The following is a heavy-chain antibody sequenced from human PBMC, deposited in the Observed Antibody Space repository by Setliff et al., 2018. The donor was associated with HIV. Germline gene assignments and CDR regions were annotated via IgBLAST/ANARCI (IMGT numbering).Heavy chain of an antibody. CDR1: GGSISGSSYY. V-gene: IGHV4-39*07. D-gene: IGHD3-9*01. J-gene: IGHJ6*03. Sequence: SETLSLTCTVSGGSISGSSYYWGWIRQPPGKGLEWIGSIYYSGGTYYNPSLKSRVTISVDTSKNQFSLKLSSVTAADTAVYYCARGHDNKYYYFYYMDVWGKGTTVTVSS. CDR3: ARGHDNKYYYFYYMDV. CDR2: IYYSGGT.